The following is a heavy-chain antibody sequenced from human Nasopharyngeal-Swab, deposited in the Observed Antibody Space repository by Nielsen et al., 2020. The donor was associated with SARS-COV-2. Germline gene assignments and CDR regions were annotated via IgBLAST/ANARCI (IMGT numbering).Heavy chain of an antibody. CDR1: GFTFSSYA. Sequence: GESLKISCAASGFTFSSYAMHWVRQASGKGLEWVGRIGDKAHNYATTYGASMKGRFTISRDDSSNTAFLQMDNLKTEDTALYYCTTDFYFDYWGQGALVTVSS. J-gene: IGHJ4*02. CDR3: TTDFYFDY. CDR2: IGDKAHNYAT. V-gene: IGHV3-73*01.